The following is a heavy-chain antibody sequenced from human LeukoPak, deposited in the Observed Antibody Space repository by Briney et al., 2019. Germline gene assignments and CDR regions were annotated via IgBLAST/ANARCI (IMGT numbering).Heavy chain of an antibody. D-gene: IGHD2-15*01. CDR2: IYYLGRT. J-gene: IGHJ6*03. CDR1: GGSITNSSSY. Sequence: SETLSLTCSVSGGSITNSSSYWGWVRQPPGKGPEWIGTIYYLGRTYYNPSLKSRLTIYVDTSKNQFSLRLISVTAADTAVYYCARLLYWNMDVWGKGTTVTVSS. CDR3: ARLLYWNMDV. V-gene: IGHV4-39*01.